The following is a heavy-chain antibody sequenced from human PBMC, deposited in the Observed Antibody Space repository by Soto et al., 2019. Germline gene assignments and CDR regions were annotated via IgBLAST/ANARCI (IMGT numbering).Heavy chain of an antibody. Sequence: ASVKVSCKASGYTFTNYGISWVRQAPGQGLEWMGWINTYNGNTNHAQKLQGRVTMTTDTSTSTAYMELRSLRSDDTAVYYCARGHEEYYYXSSGYYYLXFDCWG. CDR2: INTYNGNT. CDR3: ARGHEEYYYXSSGYYYLXFDC. D-gene: IGHD3-22*01. CDR1: GYTFTNYG. V-gene: IGHV1-18*01. J-gene: IGHJ4*01.